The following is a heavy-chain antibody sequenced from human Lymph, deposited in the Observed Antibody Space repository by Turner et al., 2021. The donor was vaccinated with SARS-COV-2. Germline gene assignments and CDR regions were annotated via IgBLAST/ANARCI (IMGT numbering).Heavy chain of an antibody. V-gene: IGHV4-39*01. CDR1: GGSISSSTYY. CDR2: IYYSGGT. D-gene: IGHD2-21*02. CDR3: ARQRLTRYGMDV. Sequence: QLQLQESGPGLVKPSETLSLTCTVSGGSISSSTYYWGWIRQPPGKGLEWIGSIYYSGGTYQNPSLKSRVTISVDPSKNQISRKLSSVTAADTAVYYCARQRLTRYGMDVRGKGTTVTVSS. J-gene: IGHJ6*04.